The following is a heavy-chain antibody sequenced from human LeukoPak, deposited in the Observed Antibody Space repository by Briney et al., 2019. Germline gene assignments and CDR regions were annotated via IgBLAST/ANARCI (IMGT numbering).Heavy chain of an antibody. D-gene: IGHD5-18*01. CDR3: ARSTGAAMGRGVAFDI. V-gene: IGHV4-61*02. CDR1: GGSISSGSYY. J-gene: IGHJ3*02. CDR2: IYTSGST. Sequence: PSQTLSLTCTVSGGSISSGSYYWSWIRQPAGKGLEWIGRIYTSGSTNYNPSLKSRVTISVDTSKNQFSLKLSSVTAADTAVYYCARSTGAAMGRGVAFDIWGRGTMVTVSS.